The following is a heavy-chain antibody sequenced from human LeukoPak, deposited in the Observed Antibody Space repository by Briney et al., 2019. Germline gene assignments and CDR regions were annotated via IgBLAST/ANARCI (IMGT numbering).Heavy chain of an antibody. CDR1: GFTFSSYS. CDR2: IYYSGST. J-gene: IGHJ4*02. V-gene: IGHV4-59*01. CDR3: ARGSYSSSRFYFDY. Sequence: PGGSLRLSCAASGFTFSSYSMNWVRQPPGKGLEWIGYIYYSGSTNYNPSLKSRVTISVDTSKNQFSLKLSSVTAADTAVYYCARGSYSSSRFYFDYWGQGTLVTVSS. D-gene: IGHD6-13*01.